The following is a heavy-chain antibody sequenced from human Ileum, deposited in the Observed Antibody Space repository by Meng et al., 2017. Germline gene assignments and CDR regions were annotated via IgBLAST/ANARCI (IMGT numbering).Heavy chain of an antibody. V-gene: IGHV4-30-4*01. CDR3: ARENTIVGVVWGSWFDP. CDR2: IYYSGST. Sequence: QVQLQESGPGLVKPSQTLSLTCTVSGGSISSGDYYWSWIRQPPGKGLEWIGYIYYSGSTYYNPSLKSRVTISVDTYKNQFSLKLSSVTAADTAVYYCARENTIVGVVWGSWFDPWGQGTLVTVSS. CDR1: GGSISSGDYY. J-gene: IGHJ5*02. D-gene: IGHD3-3*01.